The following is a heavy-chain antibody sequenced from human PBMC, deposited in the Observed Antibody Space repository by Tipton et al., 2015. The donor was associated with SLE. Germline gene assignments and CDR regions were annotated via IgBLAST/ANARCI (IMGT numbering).Heavy chain of an antibody. CDR1: GGSISSHY. Sequence: TLSLTCTVSGGSISSHYWRWIRKPPGKGLEWIGYIYYSGSTNYNPSLKSRVTISVDTSKNQFSLKLRSVTAADTAVYYCSREEKDAFDIWGQETMVTVSS. CDR2: IYYSGST. V-gene: IGHV4-59*11. CDR3: SREEKDAFDI. J-gene: IGHJ3*02.